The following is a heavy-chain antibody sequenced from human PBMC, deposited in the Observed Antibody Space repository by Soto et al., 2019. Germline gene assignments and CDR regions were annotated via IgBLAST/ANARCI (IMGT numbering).Heavy chain of an antibody. J-gene: IGHJ6*03. V-gene: IGHV4-34*01. CDR3: ARFDTVAHYYYYYYMDV. CDR2: INHSGST. CDR1: GGSFSGYY. D-gene: IGHD4-17*01. Sequence: SETLSLTCAVYGGSFSGYYWSWIRQPPGKGLEWIGEINHSGSTNYNPSLKSRVTISVDTSKNQFSLKLSSVTAADTAVYYCARFDTVAHYYYYYYMDVWGKGTTVTVSS.